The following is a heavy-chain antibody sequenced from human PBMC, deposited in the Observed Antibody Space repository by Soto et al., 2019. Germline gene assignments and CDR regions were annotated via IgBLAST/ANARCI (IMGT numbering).Heavy chain of an antibody. V-gene: IGHV4-31*03. CDR2: IYYSGST. D-gene: IGHD3-10*01. CDR3: ARDRLYGSGSYRSGGPDY. CDR1: GGSISSGGYY. Sequence: SETLSLTCTVSGGSISSGGYYWSWIRQHPGKGLEWIGYIYYSGSTYYNPSLKSRVTISVDTSKNQFSLKLSSVTAADTAVYYCARDRLYGSGSYRSGGPDYWGQGTLVT. J-gene: IGHJ4*02.